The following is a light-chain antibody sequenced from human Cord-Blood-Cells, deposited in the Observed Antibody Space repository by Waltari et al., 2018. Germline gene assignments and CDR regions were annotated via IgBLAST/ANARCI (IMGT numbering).Light chain of an antibody. Sequence: QSALTQPPSASGSPGQSVTISCTGTSSDVGGYNYVSWYQQHPGKAPKLMIYEVSKRPSGVPDRFSGSKSGNTASLTVSGLQAVDEADYYCSSYAGSKVFGGGTKLTVL. V-gene: IGLV2-8*01. CDR2: EVS. CDR3: SSYAGSKV. J-gene: IGLJ2*01. CDR1: SSDVGGYNY.